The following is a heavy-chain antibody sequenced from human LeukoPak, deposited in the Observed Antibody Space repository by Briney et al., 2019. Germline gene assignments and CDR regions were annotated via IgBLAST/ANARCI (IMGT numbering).Heavy chain of an antibody. V-gene: IGHV1-69*05. CDR3: ARDLSREMATIEDAFDI. CDR2: IIPIFGTA. Sequence: ASVKVSCKASGGTFISYAISWVRQAPGQGLEWMGRIIPIFGTANYAQKFQGRVTITTDESTSTAYMELGSLRSEDTAVYYCARDLSREMATIEDAFDIWGQGTMVTVSS. J-gene: IGHJ3*02. CDR1: GGTFISYA. D-gene: IGHD5-24*01.